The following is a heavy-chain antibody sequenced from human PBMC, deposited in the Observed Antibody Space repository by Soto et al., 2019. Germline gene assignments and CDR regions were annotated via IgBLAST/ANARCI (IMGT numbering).Heavy chain of an antibody. D-gene: IGHD6-19*01. Sequence: GGSLRLSCAASGFTFSDYAVHWIRQAPGKGLEWVALIWYDGSSKYYSDSVKGRFTISRDNSNNTLYLQMNSLRVEDTAVYFCAREGAVAGSQDFWGQGTLVTVSS. CDR3: AREGAVAGSQDF. V-gene: IGHV3-33*08. CDR1: GFTFSDYA. J-gene: IGHJ4*02. CDR2: IWYDGSSK.